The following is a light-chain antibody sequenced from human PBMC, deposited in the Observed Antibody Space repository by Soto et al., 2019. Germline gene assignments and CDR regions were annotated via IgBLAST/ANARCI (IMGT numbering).Light chain of an antibody. CDR2: GAS. CDR1: QSVTSN. J-gene: IGKJ1*01. Sequence: EVVMTQSPATLSVSPGEIATLSCRASQSVTSNLAWYQQKPGQAPRLLIHGASTRATGIPARFSGSGFGTEFILPISSLQSEDFAIYYCQQYNNWLWTFGQGTKVEIK. CDR3: QQYNNWLWT. V-gene: IGKV3-15*01.